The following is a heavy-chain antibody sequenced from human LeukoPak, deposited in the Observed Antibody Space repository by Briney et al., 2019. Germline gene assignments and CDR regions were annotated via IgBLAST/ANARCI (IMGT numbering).Heavy chain of an antibody. CDR1: GYTFINYG. Sequence: ASVXXXXXGSGYTFINYGXXWXRQAXGQGLXXXXXXSAYIGNTNYAQNLHGRITMTTDSSTSTAYMELRSLRSDDTAIYYCAREAPYCGGDCYPDYWGQGTLLTVSS. V-gene: IGHV1-18*01. D-gene: IGHD2-21*01. CDR2: XSAYIGNT. J-gene: IGHJ4*02. CDR3: AREAPYCGGDCYPDY.